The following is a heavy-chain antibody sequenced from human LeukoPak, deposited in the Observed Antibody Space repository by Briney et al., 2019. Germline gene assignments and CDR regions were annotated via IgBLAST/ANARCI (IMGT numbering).Heavy chain of an antibody. J-gene: IGHJ2*01. CDR1: GGSISSYY. Sequence: SETLSLTCTVSGGSISSYYWSWIRQPPGKGLEWIGYIDYSGSTNYNPSLKSRVTISVDTSKDQFSLTLSSVTAADTAVYYCARGFDFWSGSNYWYFDLWGRGTLVTVSS. CDR3: ARGFDFWSGSNYWYFDL. CDR2: IDYSGST. D-gene: IGHD3-3*01. V-gene: IGHV4-59*12.